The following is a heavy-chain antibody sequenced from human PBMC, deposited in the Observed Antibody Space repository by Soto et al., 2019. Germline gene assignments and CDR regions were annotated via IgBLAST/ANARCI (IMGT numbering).Heavy chain of an antibody. CDR1: GFTFSSYS. V-gene: IGHV3-21*01. Sequence: EVQLVESGGGLVNPGGSLRLSCAASGFTFSSYSMNWVRQAPGQGLEWVSSISSSSSYIYYADSVKGRFTISRDNAKNSLYLQMNSLRAEDTAVYYCARDSSSQDYYYYYGMDVWGQGTTVAVSS. CDR2: ISSSSSYI. J-gene: IGHJ6*02. D-gene: IGHD6-6*01. CDR3: ARDSSSQDYYYYYGMDV.